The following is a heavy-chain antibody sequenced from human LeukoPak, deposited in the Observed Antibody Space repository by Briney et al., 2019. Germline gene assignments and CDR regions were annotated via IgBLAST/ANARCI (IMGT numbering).Heavy chain of an antibody. J-gene: IGHJ4*02. CDR2: MNPNSGNT. CDR1: GYTFTSYD. CDR3: ASPSSSPGSFDY. Sequence: ASVKVSCKASGYTFTSYDINWVRQATGQGLEWMGWMNPNSGNTGYAQKFQGRVTMTRDTSISTAYMELSRLRSDDTAVYYCASPSSSPGSFDYWGQGTLVTVSS. V-gene: IGHV1-8*01. D-gene: IGHD6-6*01.